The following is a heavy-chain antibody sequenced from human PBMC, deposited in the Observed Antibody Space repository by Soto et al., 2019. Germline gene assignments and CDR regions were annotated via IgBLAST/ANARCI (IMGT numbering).Heavy chain of an antibody. CDR3: ARGGIQLWFRMTTAFDY. D-gene: IGHD5-18*01. CDR2: ISYDGSNK. V-gene: IGHV3-30*04. Sequence: GESLKISCAASGFTFSSYAMHWVRQAPGKGLEWVAVISYDGSNKYYADSVKGRFTISRDNSKNTLYLQMNSLRAEDTAVYYCARGGIQLWFRMTTAFDYWGQGTLVTVSS. CDR1: GFTFSSYA. J-gene: IGHJ4*02.